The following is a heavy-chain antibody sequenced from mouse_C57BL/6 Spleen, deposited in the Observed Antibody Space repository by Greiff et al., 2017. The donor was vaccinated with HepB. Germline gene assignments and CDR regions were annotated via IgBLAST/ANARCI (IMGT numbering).Heavy chain of an antibody. CDR3: ARDDGYYDYAMDY. D-gene: IGHD2-3*01. V-gene: IGHV2-5*01. CDR2: IWRGGST. Sequence: VKLMESGPGLVQPSQSLSITCTVSGFSLTSYGVHWVRQSPGKGLEWLGVIWRGGSTDYNAAFMSRLSITKDNSKSQVFFKMNSLQADDTAIYYCARDDGYYDYAMDYWGQGTSVTVSS. J-gene: IGHJ4*01. CDR1: GFSLTSYG.